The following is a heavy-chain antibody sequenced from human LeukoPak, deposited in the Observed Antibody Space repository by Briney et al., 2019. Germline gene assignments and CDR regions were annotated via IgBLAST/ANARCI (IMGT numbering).Heavy chain of an antibody. CDR3: ARDLLWGFGELLIRNWFDP. CDR1: GFTFSSYS. Sequence: PGGSLRLSCAASGFTFSSYSMNWVRQAPGKGLEWVSSISSSSSYIYYADSVKGRFTISRDNAKNSLYLQMNSLRAEDTAVYYCARDLLWGFGELLIRNWFDPWGQGTLVTVSS. V-gene: IGHV3-21*01. CDR2: ISSSSSYI. J-gene: IGHJ5*02. D-gene: IGHD3-10*01.